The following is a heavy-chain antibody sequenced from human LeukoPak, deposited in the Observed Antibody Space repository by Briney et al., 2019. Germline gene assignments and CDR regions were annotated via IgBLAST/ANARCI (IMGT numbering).Heavy chain of an antibody. V-gene: IGHV4-39*01. CDR3: ARHVVGATNFDY. Sequence: SETLSLTCTVSDGSISDRSYYWGWIRQPPGKGLEWIGSIYYSGSTYYNPSLKSRVTISVDTSKNQFSLKLSSVTAADTAVYYCARHVVGATNFDYWGQGTLVTVSS. D-gene: IGHD1-26*01. CDR2: IYYSGST. J-gene: IGHJ4*02. CDR1: DGSISDRSYY.